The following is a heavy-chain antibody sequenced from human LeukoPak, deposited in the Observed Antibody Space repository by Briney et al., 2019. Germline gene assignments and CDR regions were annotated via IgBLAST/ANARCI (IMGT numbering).Heavy chain of an antibody. CDR2: ISSSYSTI. V-gene: IGHV3-48*03. CDR3: ARDYSGSSLDY. CDR1: GINFSNFE. J-gene: IGHJ4*02. D-gene: IGHD1-26*01. Sequence: GSLKPSCATSGINFSNFENNLVRQAPGKGLGWVSYISSSYSTIYYADSVKGRFTVSRDNAKNSLFLQMNSLRAEDTAVYYCARDYSGSSLDYWGQGTLVTVSS.